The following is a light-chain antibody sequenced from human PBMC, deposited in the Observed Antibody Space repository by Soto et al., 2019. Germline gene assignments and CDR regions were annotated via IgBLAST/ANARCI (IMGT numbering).Light chain of an antibody. V-gene: IGKV3D-15*01. CDR1: QSVSSK. CDR3: QHGQT. CDR2: GAS. J-gene: IGKJ4*01. Sequence: EMVMTQSPATLSVSPGERATLSCRASQSVSSKLAWYQQKPGQAPRLLIYGASSRATGIPDRFSGSGSGTDFTLTISSLEPEDFAVYYGQHGQTLGGLNKV.